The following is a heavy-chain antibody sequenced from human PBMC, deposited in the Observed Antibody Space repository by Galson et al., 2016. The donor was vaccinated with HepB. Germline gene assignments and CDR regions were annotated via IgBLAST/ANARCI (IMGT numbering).Heavy chain of an antibody. CDR1: GFTFSTYS. CDR2: IRSKANSYAT. CDR3: TRGDVYDYGDFYNDY. Sequence: SLRLSCAASGFTFSTYSMNWVRQASGKGLEWVGRIRSKANSYATAYAASVKGRFTISRDDSKNTAYLQMNSLKTEDTAVYYCTRGDVYDYGDFYNDYWGQGTLVTVSS. D-gene: IGHD4-17*01. J-gene: IGHJ4*02. V-gene: IGHV3-73*01.